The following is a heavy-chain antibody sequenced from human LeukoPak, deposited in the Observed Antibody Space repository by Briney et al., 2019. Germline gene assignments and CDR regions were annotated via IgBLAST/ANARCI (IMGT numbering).Heavy chain of an antibody. CDR2: IYSGGST. CDR1: GFTFSSYS. D-gene: IGHD3-3*01. CDR3: ARNYYDFWSGQKTYYFDY. V-gene: IGHV3-66*01. J-gene: IGHJ4*02. Sequence: GSLRLSCAASGFTFSSYSMSWVRQAPGKGLEWVSVIYSGGSTYYADSVKGRFTISRDNSKNTLYLQMNSLRAEDTAVYYCARNYYDFWSGQKTYYFDYWGQGTLVTVSS.